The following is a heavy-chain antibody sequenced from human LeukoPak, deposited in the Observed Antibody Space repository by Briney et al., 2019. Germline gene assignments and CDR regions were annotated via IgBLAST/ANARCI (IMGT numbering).Heavy chain of an antibody. V-gene: IGHV3-30*04. J-gene: IGHJ3*02. Sequence: GGSLRLSCAASGFPFSVSAMHWVRQAPGKGLEWVTLILSDVTNKYYTDSVKGRFTISRDNAKNSLYLQMNSLRAEDTAVYYCARDTLTYYYDSSGYGRAFDIWGQGTMVTVSS. D-gene: IGHD3-22*01. CDR2: ILSDVTNK. CDR1: GFPFSVSA. CDR3: ARDTLTYYYDSSGYGRAFDI.